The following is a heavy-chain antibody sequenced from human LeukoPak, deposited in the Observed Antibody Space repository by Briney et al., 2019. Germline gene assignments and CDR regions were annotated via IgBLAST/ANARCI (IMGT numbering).Heavy chain of an antibody. CDR1: GFTFSSYA. CDR2: ISYDGSNK. D-gene: IGHD6-13*01. J-gene: IGHJ4*02. CDR3: ARGYSSSWYGHFDY. Sequence: GRSLRLSCAASGFTFSSYAMHWVRQAPGKGLEWVAVISYDGSNKYYADSVKGRFTISRDNSKNTLYLQMNSLRAEDTAVYYCARGYSSSWYGHFDYWGQGTLVTVSS. V-gene: IGHV3-30-3*01.